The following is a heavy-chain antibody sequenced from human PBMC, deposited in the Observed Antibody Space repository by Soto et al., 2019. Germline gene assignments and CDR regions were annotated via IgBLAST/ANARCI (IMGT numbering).Heavy chain of an antibody. J-gene: IGHJ6*02. CDR3: TTSTDESGYDFYYYYGMDV. Sequence: PGGSMRLSCAASGFTFSNAGMNWVRQAPGKGLEWVGRIKSKTDGGTTDYAAPVKGRFTISRDDSKNTLYLQMNSLKTEDTAVYYCTTSTDESGYDFYYYYGMDVWGQGTTVTVSS. CDR2: IKSKTDGGTT. CDR1: GFTFSNAG. D-gene: IGHD5-12*01. V-gene: IGHV3-15*07.